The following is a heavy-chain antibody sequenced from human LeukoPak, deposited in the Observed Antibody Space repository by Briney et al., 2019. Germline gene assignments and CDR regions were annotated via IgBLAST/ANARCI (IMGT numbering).Heavy chain of an antibody. CDR1: GFTFSNAW. V-gene: IGHV3-15*07. Sequence: SGGSLRLSCAASGFTFSNAWMNWVRQAPGKGLEWVGRIKSKTDGGTTDYAAPVKGRFTISRDDSKNTLYLQMNSLKTEDTAVYYCTTDAVVLDYYGSGLGMDVWGQGTTVTVSS. D-gene: IGHD3-10*01. CDR3: TTDAVVLDYYGSGLGMDV. J-gene: IGHJ6*02. CDR2: IKSKTDGGTT.